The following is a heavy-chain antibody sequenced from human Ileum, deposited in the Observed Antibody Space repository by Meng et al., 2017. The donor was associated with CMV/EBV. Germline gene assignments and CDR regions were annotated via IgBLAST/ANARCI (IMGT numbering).Heavy chain of an antibody. CDR3: ARGGVVLAASSDS. D-gene: IGHD2-2*01. CDR1: GLRFNAYW. Sequence: CATSGLRFNAYWMNWVRQAPGKGLVWVSRISSDGTSVAYADSLKGRFTISRDNAKDTLYLQMHSLRAEDTAVYYCARGGVVLAASSDSWGQGTLVTVSS. CDR2: ISSDGTSV. V-gene: IGHV3-74*01. J-gene: IGHJ5*01.